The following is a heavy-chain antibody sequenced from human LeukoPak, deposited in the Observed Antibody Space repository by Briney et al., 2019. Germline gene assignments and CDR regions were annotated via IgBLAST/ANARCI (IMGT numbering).Heavy chain of an antibody. CDR3: ARDQWELGIDY. CDR1: GFTFSSYE. D-gene: IGHD1-26*01. J-gene: IGHJ4*02. Sequence: GGSLRLSCAASGFTFSSYEMNWVRQALGKGLEWVSYISSSGSTIYYADSVKGRFTISRDNAKNSLYLQMNSLRAEDTAVYYCARDQWELGIDYWGQGTLVTVSS. V-gene: IGHV3-48*03. CDR2: ISSSGSTI.